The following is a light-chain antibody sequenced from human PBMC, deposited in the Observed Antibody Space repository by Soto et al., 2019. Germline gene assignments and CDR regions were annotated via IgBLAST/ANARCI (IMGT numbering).Light chain of an antibody. CDR3: QQYGSTPVT. V-gene: IGKV3-20*01. J-gene: IGKJ2*01. CDR1: KSVSADY. CDR2: AVS. Sequence: EIVLTQSPGTLSLSPGDRATLSCRASKSVSADYLAWYQQKPGQAPRLLIYAVSTRATGIPDRFGGSGSGTDFTLTISRLDPEDFAVYFCQQYGSTPVTFGQGTKLEIK.